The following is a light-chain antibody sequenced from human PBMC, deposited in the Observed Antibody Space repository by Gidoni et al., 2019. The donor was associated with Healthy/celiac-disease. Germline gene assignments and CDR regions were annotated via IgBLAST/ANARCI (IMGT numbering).Light chain of an antibody. CDR3: QQSYSTPPLT. CDR1: QSISSY. V-gene: IGKV1-39*01. CDR2: AAS. J-gene: IGKJ4*01. Sequence: DIQMTQSPSSLSASVGDRANITCRASQSISSYLNWYQQKPGQAPKLLIYAASSLQSGVPSRFSGSGSGTDFTLTISSLQPEDFATYYCQQSYSTPPLTFGGGTKVEIK.